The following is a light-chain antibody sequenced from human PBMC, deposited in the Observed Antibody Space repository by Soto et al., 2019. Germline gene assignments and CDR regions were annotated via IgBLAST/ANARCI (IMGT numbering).Light chain of an antibody. V-gene: IGLV1-40*01. CDR2: GNS. CDR1: SSNIGAGYD. Sequence: QSVLTQPPSVSGAPGQRVTISCIGSSSNIGAGYDVHWYQQLPGTAPKLLLYGNSNRPSGVPDRFSGSRSGTSASLAITGLEAEDEADYYCQSYDSSLSGYVVFGGATKLTVL. CDR3: QSYDSSLSGYVV. J-gene: IGLJ2*01.